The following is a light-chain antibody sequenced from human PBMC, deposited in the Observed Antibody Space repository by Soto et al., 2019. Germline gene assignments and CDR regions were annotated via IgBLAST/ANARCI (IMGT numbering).Light chain of an antibody. CDR3: QQTYSRWT. V-gene: IGKV1-39*01. CDR2: AAS. CDR1: QSISTF. Sequence: DFELTHSPSSLSAIVGDRVSISCRASQSISTFLSWYQQRPGTAPKLLIYAASSLESGVPSRFSGSGSGPDFTLTISSLQPEDFATYYCQQTYSRWTFGQGT. J-gene: IGKJ1*01.